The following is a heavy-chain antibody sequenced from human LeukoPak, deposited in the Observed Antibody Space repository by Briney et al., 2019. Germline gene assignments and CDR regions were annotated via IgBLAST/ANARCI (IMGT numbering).Heavy chain of an antibody. Sequence: SETLSLTCTVSGGSISSYYWSWIRQPAGKGLEWIGRIYTSGSTNYNPSLKSRVTISVDTSKNQFSLKLSSVTAADTAVYYCARQNYDFWSGYYYFDYWGQGTLVTVSS. CDR1: GGSISSYY. CDR2: IYTSGST. J-gene: IGHJ4*02. CDR3: ARQNYDFWSGYYYFDY. D-gene: IGHD3-3*01. V-gene: IGHV4-4*07.